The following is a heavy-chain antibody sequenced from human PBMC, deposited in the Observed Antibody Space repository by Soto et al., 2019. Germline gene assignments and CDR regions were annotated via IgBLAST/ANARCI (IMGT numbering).Heavy chain of an antibody. CDR3: ARVTPFYYDSGSYVDI. J-gene: IGHJ3*02. CDR2: IYYSGST. Sequence: SGTLSLTCTFSGGSIRSYYWGWVRQPPGKGLEWIGYIYYSGSTNYNPSLKSRVTISVDTSKNQFSLKLSSVTAADTAVYYCARVTPFYYDSGSYVDIWGQGTMVTVSS. CDR1: GGSIRSYY. D-gene: IGHD3-10*01. V-gene: IGHV4-59*01.